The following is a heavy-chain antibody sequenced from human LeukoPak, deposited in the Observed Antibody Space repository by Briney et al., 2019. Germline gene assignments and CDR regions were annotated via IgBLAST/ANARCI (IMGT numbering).Heavy chain of an antibody. V-gene: IGHV1-69*06. CDR3: ARKRPPGDGMDV. Sequence: ASVKVSCKASGGTFSSYAISWVRQAPGQGLEWMGGIIPIFGTANYAQKFQGRVTITADKSTSTAYMELSSLRSEDTAVYYCARKRPPGDGMDVWGKGTTVTVPS. J-gene: IGHJ6*04. CDR2: IIPIFGTA. CDR1: GGTFSSYA.